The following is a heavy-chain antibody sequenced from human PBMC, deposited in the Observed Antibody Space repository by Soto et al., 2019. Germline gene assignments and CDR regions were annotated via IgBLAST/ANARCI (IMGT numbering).Heavy chain of an antibody. Sequence: SETLSLTCTVSGGSISSGGYYWSWIRQHPGKGLEWIGYTYYSGSTYYNPSLKSRVTISVDTSKNQFSLKLSSVTAADTAVYYCARERVDCTNGVCYLYYFDYWGQGTLVTVSS. CDR3: ARERVDCTNGVCYLYYFDY. V-gene: IGHV4-31*03. CDR1: GGSISSGGYY. D-gene: IGHD2-8*01. CDR2: TYYSGST. J-gene: IGHJ4*02.